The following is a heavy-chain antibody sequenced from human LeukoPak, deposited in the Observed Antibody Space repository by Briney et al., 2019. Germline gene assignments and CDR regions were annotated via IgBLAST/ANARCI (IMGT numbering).Heavy chain of an antibody. D-gene: IGHD1-26*01. J-gene: IGHJ4*02. CDR3: ARSGSTAFDY. CDR2: INHSGST. Sequence: SETLSLTCAVYGGSFSAYYWTWIRQPPGKGLEWIGEINHSGSTNYNPSLKSRVTISVDTSKNQFSLNLTSVTAADTAVYYCARSGSTAFDYWGQGTLVTVSS. V-gene: IGHV4-34*01. CDR1: GGSFSAYY.